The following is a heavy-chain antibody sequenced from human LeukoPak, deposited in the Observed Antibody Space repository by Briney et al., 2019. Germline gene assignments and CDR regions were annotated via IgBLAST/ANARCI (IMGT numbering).Heavy chain of an antibody. CDR3: ATSLGPLTEY. J-gene: IGHJ4*02. Sequence: GGSLRLSCVASGFTFSNYWMLWVRQAPGKGLMWVSLISTDGKSTRYAESVKGRFTISRDNAKNTLYLQMNSLRAEDTAVYYCATSLGPLTEYWGQGTLVTVSS. V-gene: IGHV3-74*01. CDR1: GFTFSNYW. CDR2: ISTDGKST. D-gene: IGHD7-27*01.